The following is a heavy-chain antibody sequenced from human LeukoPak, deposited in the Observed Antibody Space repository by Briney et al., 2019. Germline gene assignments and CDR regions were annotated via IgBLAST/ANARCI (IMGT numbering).Heavy chain of an antibody. Sequence: GGTLRLSCAASGFSFSSHGMSWVRQAPGKGLEWVSGIIGGAGSTYYADSVKGRFTISGDNSKNTLFLQMNSLRAEDTAVYYCARWDYYGSGSYPFDYWGQGTLVTVSS. J-gene: IGHJ4*02. CDR1: GFSFSSHG. CDR3: ARWDYYGSGSYPFDY. CDR2: IIGGAGST. D-gene: IGHD3-10*01. V-gene: IGHV3-23*01.